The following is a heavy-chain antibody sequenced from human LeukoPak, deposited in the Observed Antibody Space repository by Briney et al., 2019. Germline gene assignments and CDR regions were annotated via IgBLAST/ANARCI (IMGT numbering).Heavy chain of an antibody. V-gene: IGHV1-18*04. Sequence: ASVKVSCKASGYTFTSYYMHWVRQAPGQGLEWMGWISAYNGNTNYAQKLQGRVTMTTDTSTSTAYMELRSLRSDDTAVYYCARGSRSGWYFWFDPWGQGTLVTVSS. CDR1: GYTFTSYY. J-gene: IGHJ5*02. D-gene: IGHD6-19*01. CDR3: ARGSRSGWYFWFDP. CDR2: ISAYNGNT.